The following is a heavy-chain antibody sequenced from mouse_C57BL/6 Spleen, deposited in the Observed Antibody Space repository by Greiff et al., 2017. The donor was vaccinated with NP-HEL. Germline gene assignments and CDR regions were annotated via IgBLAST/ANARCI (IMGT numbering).Heavy chain of an antibody. CDR1: GFTFSDYG. CDR3: ARRADYGGSYAMDY. V-gene: IGHV5-17*01. J-gene: IGHJ4*01. CDR2: ISSGSSTI. D-gene: IGHD1-1*02. Sequence: DVKLVESGGGLVKPGGSLKLSCAASGFTFSDYGMHWVRQAPEKGLEWVAYISSGSSTIYYADTVKGRFTISRDNAKNTLFLQMTSLRSEDTAMYYCARRADYGGSYAMDYWGQGTSVTVSS.